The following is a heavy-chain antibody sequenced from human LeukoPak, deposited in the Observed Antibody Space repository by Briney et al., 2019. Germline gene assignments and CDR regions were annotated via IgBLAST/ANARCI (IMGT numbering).Heavy chain of an antibody. Sequence: GGSLRLSCAASGVTFSSYGMHWGREAPGKGLEWVAVISYDGSNKYYADSGKGRFPISRDNSKNTLYLQMNSLRAEDTAVYYCAKGFAYYYDSSGYQIDYWGQGTLVTVSS. J-gene: IGHJ4*02. CDR2: ISYDGSNK. V-gene: IGHV3-30*18. CDR1: GVTFSSYG. D-gene: IGHD3-22*01. CDR3: AKGFAYYYDSSGYQIDY.